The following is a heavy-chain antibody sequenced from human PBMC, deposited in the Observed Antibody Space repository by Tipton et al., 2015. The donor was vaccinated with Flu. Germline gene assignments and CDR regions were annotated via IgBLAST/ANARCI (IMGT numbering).Heavy chain of an antibody. V-gene: IGHV4-61*02. CDR2: VSARESA. CDR3: AKVPHSGWYFDL. D-gene: IGHD3-10*01. Sequence: TLSLTCTVPDDSISSGTYYWGGVRQPAGKGLEWIGRVSARESARYNPSLKSRVYISLDTTKRQFSLSLYSMTAADTAVYYCAKVPHSGWYFDLWGRGTLVTVSS. CDR1: DDSISSGTYY. J-gene: IGHJ2*01.